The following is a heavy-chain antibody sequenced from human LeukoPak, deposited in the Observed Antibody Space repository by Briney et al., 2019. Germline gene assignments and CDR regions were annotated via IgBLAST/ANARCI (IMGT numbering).Heavy chain of an antibody. Sequence: GGSLRLFCAASGFTFSSTMHWVRQAPGKGLVWVSRISSDGSTTRYADSVKGRFTISRDDAKNTLCLQMNSLRAEDTAVYYCARHNYYAMDVWGQGTTVTVSS. CDR2: ISSDGSTT. CDR3: ARHNYYAMDV. J-gene: IGHJ6*02. V-gene: IGHV3-74*01. CDR1: GFTFSST.